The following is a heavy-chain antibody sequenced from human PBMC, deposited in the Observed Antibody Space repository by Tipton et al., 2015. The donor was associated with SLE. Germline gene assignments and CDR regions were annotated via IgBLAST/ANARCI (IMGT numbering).Heavy chain of an antibody. CDR2: IYDSGSA. V-gene: IGHV4-31*03. CDR1: GGSISSDAFY. Sequence: TLSLTCTVSGGSISSDAFYWTWIRQHPGKGLECIGYIYDSGSAYYNPSLQSRLTISIDTSKNQFSLKLSSATAADTAVYYCARGHFHHDAFDIWGHGILVTVS. D-gene: IGHD2/OR15-2a*01. J-gene: IGHJ3*02. CDR3: ARGHFHHDAFDI.